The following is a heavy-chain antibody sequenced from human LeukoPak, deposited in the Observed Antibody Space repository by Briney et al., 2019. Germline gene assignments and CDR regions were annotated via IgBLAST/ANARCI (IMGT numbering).Heavy chain of an antibody. CDR1: GFTFSSYG. Sequence: GGSLRLSCAASGFTFSSYGMSWVRQAPGKGLEWVSEISGSGGSPYYADSVKGRFTISRDNSKNTLYLQMNSLRAEDTAVYYCGRRMITFGGVIVNWGQGTLVTVSS. V-gene: IGHV3-23*01. CDR3: GRRMITFGGVIVN. D-gene: IGHD3-16*02. CDR2: ISGSGGSP. J-gene: IGHJ4*02.